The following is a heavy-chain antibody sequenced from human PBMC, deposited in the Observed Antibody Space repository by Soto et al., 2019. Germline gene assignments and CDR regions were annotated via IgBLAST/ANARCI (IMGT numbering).Heavy chain of an antibody. CDR3: GKVLVGATGHPDSDS. CDR2: MDYNGGT. V-gene: IGHV4-39*01. J-gene: IGHJ4*02. D-gene: IGHD2-15*01. CDR1: GGSINSNGYY. Sequence: SETLSLTCSVSGGSINSNGYYWGWIRQPPGKGLEWIGNMDYNGGTYYNPSLKSRVTVSKDTSKNQFSLKLSSVTAADTAVYYCGKVLVGATGHPDSDSWGQGTLVTVSS.